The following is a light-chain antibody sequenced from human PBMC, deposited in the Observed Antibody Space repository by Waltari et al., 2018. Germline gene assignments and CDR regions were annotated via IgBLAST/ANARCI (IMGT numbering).Light chain of an antibody. CDR2: GAS. J-gene: IGKJ2*01. Sequence: TQSPATLSVSLGERVPLTCRASESISINLAWYQQKPGHPPRLTIHGASKRATGVPARFAGSGSRTEFTLTITTLQSEDIAVYYCHQYNNRPPYTFGQGTKLEIK. V-gene: IGKV3-15*01. CDR3: HQYNNRPPYT. CDR1: ESISIN.